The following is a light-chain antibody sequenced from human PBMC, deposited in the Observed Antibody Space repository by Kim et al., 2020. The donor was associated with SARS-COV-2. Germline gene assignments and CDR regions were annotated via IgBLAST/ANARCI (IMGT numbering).Light chain of an antibody. J-gene: IGLJ3*02. CDR3: NSRDSSGNHWV. CDR1: SLRSYF. V-gene: IGLV3-19*01. Sequence: SSELTQDPAVSVALGQTVRITCQGDSLRSYFPTWYQQKPGQAPVVVIYGKNNRPSGIPDRFSGSRSGNTASLTITGAQAEDEADYYCNSRDSSGNHWVFGGGTKVTVL. CDR2: GKN.